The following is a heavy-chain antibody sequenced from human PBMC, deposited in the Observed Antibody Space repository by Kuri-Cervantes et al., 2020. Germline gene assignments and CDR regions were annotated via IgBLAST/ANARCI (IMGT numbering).Heavy chain of an antibody. D-gene: IGHD2-15*01. J-gene: IGHJ5*02. CDR3: ARDLRGSGDAPYWFDP. CDR1: GCTFSSYA. CDR2: SIPIFGTA. V-gene: IGHV1-69*05. Sequence: SVKVSCKASGCTFSSYAISWVRQAPGQGLEWMGGSIPIFGTANYAQKFQGRVTITTDESTSTAYMELSSLRSEDTAVYYCARDLRGSGDAPYWFDPWGQGTLVTVSS.